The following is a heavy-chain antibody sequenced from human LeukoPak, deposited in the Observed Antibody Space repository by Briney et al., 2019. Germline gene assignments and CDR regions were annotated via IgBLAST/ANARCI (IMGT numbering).Heavy chain of an antibody. J-gene: IGHJ6*04. D-gene: IGHD3-10*01. CDR3: ARTMVRGVRHYYYYGMDV. Sequence: SETLSLTCTVSGGSISSGDYYWSWIRQPPGKGLEWIGYIYYSGSTYYNPSLKSRVTTSVDTSKNQFSLKLSSVTAADTAVYYCARTMVRGVRHYYYYGMDVWGKGTTVTVSS. V-gene: IGHV4-30-4*01. CDR1: GGSISSGDYY. CDR2: IYYSGST.